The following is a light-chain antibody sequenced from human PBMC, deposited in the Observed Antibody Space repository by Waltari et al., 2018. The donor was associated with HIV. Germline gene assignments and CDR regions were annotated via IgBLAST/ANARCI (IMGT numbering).Light chain of an antibody. V-gene: IGKV2D-29*01. CDR1: QSLLHSDGETY. CDR2: EVY. CDR3: MQTIELPIT. J-gene: IGKJ5*01. Sequence: DLVMTQSPLSLSVTPGQPASISCTSSQSLLHSDGETYLYWFLQKPGQPPQLLIYEVYRRFSGVPNRFSGSGSGTDFTLKISRVEAEDVGVYYCMQTIELPITFGQGTRLEIK.